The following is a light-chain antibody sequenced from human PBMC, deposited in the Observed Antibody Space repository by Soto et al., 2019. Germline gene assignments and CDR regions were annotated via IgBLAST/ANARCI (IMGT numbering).Light chain of an antibody. CDR3: AAWDDCLSGRG. CDR2: RNN. CDR1: SSNIGINY. J-gene: IGLJ2*01. V-gene: IGLV1-47*01. Sequence: QSVLTQPPSASGTPGQRVTISCSGSSSNIGINYVYWYQQLPGTAPKLLIYRNNQRPSGVPDRFSGSKSGTSASLAISGLRSEDAADYYFAAWDDCLSGRGFGGGTKVTVL.